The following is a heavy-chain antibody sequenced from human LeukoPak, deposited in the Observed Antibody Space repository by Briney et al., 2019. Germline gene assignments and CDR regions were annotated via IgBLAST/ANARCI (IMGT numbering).Heavy chain of an antibody. J-gene: IGHJ4*02. D-gene: IGHD2-8*01. CDR1: GFTFSSYA. Sequence: PGRSLRLSCAASGFTFSSYAMHWVRQAPGKGLDWVALISYDGSNKYYADSVKGRFTISRDNAKNSLYLQMNSLRAEDTAVYYCARDVLLDYWGQGTLVTVSS. CDR2: ISYDGSNK. CDR3: ARDVLLDY. V-gene: IGHV3-30*03.